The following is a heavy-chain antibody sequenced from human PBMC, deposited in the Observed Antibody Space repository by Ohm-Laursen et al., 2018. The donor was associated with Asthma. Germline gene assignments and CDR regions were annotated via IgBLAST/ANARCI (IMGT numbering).Heavy chain of an antibody. CDR1: GFTFSAYW. CDR2: IKEDGSEK. CDR3: LVGSGSYGGLGY. D-gene: IGHD3-10*01. Sequence: SLRLSCAASGFTFSAYWMSWARQAPGKGLEWVATIKEDGSEKYYVDSVKGRFTISRDNAKNSLYLQMNSLRAEDTAVYFCLVGSGSYGGLGYWGQGTLVTV. V-gene: IGHV3-7*01. J-gene: IGHJ4*02.